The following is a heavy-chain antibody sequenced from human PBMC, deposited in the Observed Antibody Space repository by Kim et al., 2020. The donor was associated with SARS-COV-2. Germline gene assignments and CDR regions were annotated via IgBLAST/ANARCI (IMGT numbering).Heavy chain of an antibody. V-gene: IGHV5-10-1*01. Sequence: GESLKISCKASGYGFTTYWISWVRQMPGKGLEWMGRTDPIDSNTNYSPAFLGHVTISSDKSINTAYLQWSSLRASDTAIYYCARRDSSGCLDYWGRGTLVTVSS. D-gene: IGHD6-19*01. J-gene: IGHJ4*02. CDR1: GYGFTTYW. CDR2: TDPIDSNT. CDR3: ARRDSSGCLDY.